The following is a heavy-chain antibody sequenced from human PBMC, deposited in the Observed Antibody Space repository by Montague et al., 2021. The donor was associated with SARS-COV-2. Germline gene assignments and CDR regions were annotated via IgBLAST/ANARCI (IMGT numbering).Heavy chain of an antibody. J-gene: IGHJ4*02. V-gene: IGHV3-30*14. CDR1: GFNFNDYP. CDR3: ARGGMLFIATIRRCFDH. CDR2: ISYEGSKQ. Sequence: SLRLSCATSGFNFNDYPMHWVRQAPGKGLEWVGVISYEGSKQFYADSVQGRFTISRDSSRSTMFLQMNSLRPDDTAMYYCARGGMLFIATIRRCFDHWGQGTLVTVSS. D-gene: IGHD5-24*01.